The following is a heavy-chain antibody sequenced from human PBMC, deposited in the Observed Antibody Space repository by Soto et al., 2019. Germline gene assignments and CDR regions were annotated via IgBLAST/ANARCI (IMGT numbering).Heavy chain of an antibody. J-gene: IGHJ4*02. CDR2: TSPKGTYK. CDR3: ARGAALAGKLDL. Sequence: QVQLVESGGGLVKPGGSLRLSCATSGFTFTDSYMTWIRQAPGKGLEFVSYTSPKGTYKAYADSVKGRFTISRDNTKNSLYLQLNSLTGEDSAVYYCARGAALAGKLDLWGQGTLVTVSS. CDR1: GFTFTDSY. D-gene: IGHD6-19*01. V-gene: IGHV3-11*06.